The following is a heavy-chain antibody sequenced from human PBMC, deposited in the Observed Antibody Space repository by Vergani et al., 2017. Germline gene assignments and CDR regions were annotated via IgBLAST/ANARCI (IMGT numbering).Heavy chain of an antibody. CDR3: ARDVGNCSGGSCYSKRGAYFDY. J-gene: IGHJ4*02. V-gene: IGHV1-69*06. Sequence: QVQLVQSGAEVKKPGSSVKVSCKASGGTFSSYAISWVRQAPGQGLEWMGGIIPIFGTANYAQKFQGRVTITADKSTSTAYMELSSLRSEDTAVYYCARDVGNCSGGSCYSKRGAYFDYWGQGTLVTVSS. D-gene: IGHD2-15*01. CDR1: GGTFSSYA. CDR2: IIPIFGTA.